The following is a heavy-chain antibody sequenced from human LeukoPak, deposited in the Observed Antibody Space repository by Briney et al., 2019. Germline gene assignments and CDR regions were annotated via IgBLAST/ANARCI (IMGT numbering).Heavy chain of an antibody. V-gene: IGHV3-66*02. CDR3: ARKVSLYYYMDV. Sequence: GGSLRLSCAASGFTVSSNYMSWVRQAPGKGLEWVSVIYSGGSTYYADSVKGRFTISRDNSKNTLYPQMNSLRAEDTAVYYCARKVSLYYYMDVWGKGTTVTVSS. CDR1: GFTVSSNY. CDR2: IYSGGST. J-gene: IGHJ6*03.